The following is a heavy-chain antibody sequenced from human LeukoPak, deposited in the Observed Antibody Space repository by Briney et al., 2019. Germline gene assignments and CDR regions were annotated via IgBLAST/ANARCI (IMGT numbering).Heavy chain of an antibody. Sequence: ASVTVSCKASGYTLTGYYMHWVRQAPGQGLEWMGWINPNSGGTNYAQKFQGRVTMTRDTSISTAYMELSRLRSDDTAVYYCARGYCSSTSCYRDYYYYYYMDVWGKGTTVTVSS. V-gene: IGHV1-2*02. CDR1: GYTLTGYY. CDR2: INPNSGGT. CDR3: ARGYCSSTSCYRDYYYYYYMDV. D-gene: IGHD2-2*02. J-gene: IGHJ6*03.